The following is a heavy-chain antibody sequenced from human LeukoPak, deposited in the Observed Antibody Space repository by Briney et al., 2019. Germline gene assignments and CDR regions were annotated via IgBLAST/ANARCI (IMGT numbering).Heavy chain of an antibody. CDR2: MNPNSGNT. Sequence: GASVKVSCKASGYTFTSYDINWVRQATGQGLEWMGWMNPNSGNTGYAQKFQGRVTMTRNTSISTAYMELSSLRSEDTAVYYCARAAGNSAAYYFDYWGQGTLVTVSS. CDR3: ARAAGNSAAYYFDY. D-gene: IGHD4-23*01. CDR1: GYTFTSYD. V-gene: IGHV1-8*01. J-gene: IGHJ4*02.